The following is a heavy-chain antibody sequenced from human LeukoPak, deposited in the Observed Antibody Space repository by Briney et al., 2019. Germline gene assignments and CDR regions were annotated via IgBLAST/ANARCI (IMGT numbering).Heavy chain of an antibody. CDR2: ISSSSSYI. V-gene: IGHV3-21*01. D-gene: IGHD3-22*01. CDR1: GFTFSSYS. Sequence: GGSLRLSCAASGFTFSSYSMNWVRQAPGKGLEWVSSISSSSSYIYYADLVKGRFTISRDNAKNSLYLQMNSLRAEDTAVYYCASLHATYYYDSSGPDYWGQGTLVTVSS. J-gene: IGHJ4*02. CDR3: ASLHATYYYDSSGPDY.